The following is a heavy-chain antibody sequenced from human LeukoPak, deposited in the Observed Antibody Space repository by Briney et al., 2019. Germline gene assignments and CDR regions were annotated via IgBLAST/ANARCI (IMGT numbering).Heavy chain of an antibody. V-gene: IGHV3-21*01. CDR1: GFTFSSYS. CDR3: AREKCNSWSVEY. J-gene: IGHJ4*02. D-gene: IGHD6-13*01. CDR2: ISSSSSYI. Sequence: GGSLRLSCAASGFTFSSYSMNWVRQAPGKGLEWVSSISSSSSYIYYADSVKGRFTISRDNAKNSLYLQMNSLRAEDTAVYYCAREKCNSWSVEYLGQGTLVTVSS.